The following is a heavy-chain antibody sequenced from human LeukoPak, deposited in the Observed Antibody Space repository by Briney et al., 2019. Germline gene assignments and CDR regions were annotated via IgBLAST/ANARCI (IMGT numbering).Heavy chain of an antibody. CDR1: GGSFSGYY. CDR3: ARGGHVWGSYRYNFDY. Sequence: SETLSLTCAVYGGSFSGYYWSWIRQPPGKGLEWIGEINHSGSTNYNPSFKSRVTISVDTSKNQFSLKLSSVTAADTAVYYCARGGHVWGSYRYNFDYWGQGTLVTVSS. V-gene: IGHV4-34*01. J-gene: IGHJ4*02. D-gene: IGHD3-16*02. CDR2: INHSGST.